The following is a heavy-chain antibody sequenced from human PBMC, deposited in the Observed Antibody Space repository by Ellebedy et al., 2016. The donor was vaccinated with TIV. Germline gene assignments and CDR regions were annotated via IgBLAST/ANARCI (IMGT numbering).Heavy chain of an antibody. CDR3: ARYRYDSSGVDY. J-gene: IGHJ4*02. CDR2: IYYTGST. V-gene: IGHV4-59*08. D-gene: IGHD3-22*01. CDR1: GGSFSGYY. Sequence: SETLSLTCAVYGGSFSGYYWSWIRQPPGEGLEWIGYIYYTGSTNYNPSLKSRVTMSVDSPKNQFSLKLSSVTAADMAVYYCARYRYDSSGVDYWGQGTLVTVSS.